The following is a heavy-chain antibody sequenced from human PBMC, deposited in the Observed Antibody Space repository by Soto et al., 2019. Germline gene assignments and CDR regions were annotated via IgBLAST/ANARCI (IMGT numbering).Heavy chain of an antibody. Sequence: PGGSLRLSCAASGFTFSSYAMSWVRQAPGKRLEWVSTISGSGGSTYYADSVKGRFTISRDNSKNTLYLQMNSLRAEDTAVYYCAKDSGDIVLMVYAIPPGYYGMDVWGQGTTVTVSS. V-gene: IGHV3-23*01. J-gene: IGHJ6*02. CDR2: ISGSGGST. CDR3: AKDSGDIVLMVYAIPPGYYGMDV. CDR1: GFTFSSYA. D-gene: IGHD2-8*01.